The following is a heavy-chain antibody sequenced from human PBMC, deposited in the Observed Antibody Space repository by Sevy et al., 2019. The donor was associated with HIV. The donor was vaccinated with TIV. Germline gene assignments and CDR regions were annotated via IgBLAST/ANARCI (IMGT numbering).Heavy chain of an antibody. J-gene: IGHJ4*02. CDR2: ISYDGSNK. CDR3: ARVRASDCSGGSCSSPPGY. D-gene: IGHD2-15*01. V-gene: IGHV3-30-3*01. Sequence: GGSLRLSCAASGFTFSSYAMNWVRQAPGMGLEWVAVISYDGSNKYYADSVKGRFTISRDNSKNTLYLQMNSLRAEDTAVYYCARVRASDCSGGSCSSPPGYWGQGTLVTVSS. CDR1: GFTFSSYA.